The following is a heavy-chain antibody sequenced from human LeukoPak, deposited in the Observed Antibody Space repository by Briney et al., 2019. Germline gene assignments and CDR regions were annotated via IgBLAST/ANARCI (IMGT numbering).Heavy chain of an antibody. Sequence: PGGSLRLSCAASGFTFSSYAMSWVRQAPGKGLEWVSAISGSGGSTYYADSVKGRFTISRDDSKNTLYLQMNSLRAEDTAVYYCAKAPPLIRYFVWLESDNWFDPWGQGTLVTVSS. CDR2: ISGSGGST. CDR1: GFTFSSYA. J-gene: IGHJ5*02. CDR3: AKAPPLIRYFVWLESDNWFDP. V-gene: IGHV3-23*01. D-gene: IGHD3-9*01.